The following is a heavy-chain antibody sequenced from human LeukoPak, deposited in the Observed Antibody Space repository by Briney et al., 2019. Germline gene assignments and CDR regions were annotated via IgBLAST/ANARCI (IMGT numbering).Heavy chain of an antibody. V-gene: IGHV4-39*07. CDR3: ARERAGSLITFGGVKGYYYYMDV. CDR2: IYTSGST. J-gene: IGHJ6*03. D-gene: IGHD3-16*01. CDR1: GGSISSRSYY. Sequence: PSETLSLTCTVSGGSISSRSYYWGWIRQPPGKGLEWIGRIYTSGSTNYNPSLKSRVTMSVDTSKNQFSLKLSSVTAADTAVYYCARERAGSLITFGGVKGYYYYMDVWGKGTTVTISS.